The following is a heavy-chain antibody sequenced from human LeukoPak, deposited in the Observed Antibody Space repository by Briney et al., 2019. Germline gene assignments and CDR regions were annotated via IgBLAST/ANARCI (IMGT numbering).Heavy chain of an antibody. J-gene: IGHJ4*02. CDR3: ARHGTGSDVPWAFYFDY. V-gene: IGHV4-59*08. Sequence: PSETLSLTCTVSGGSIGTYYWSWIRQSPEKGLEWIGYIYYIGTTNYNPSLKNRVTMSVQRSNNQFSLKLNSVTAADTAVYYCARHGTGSDVPWAFYFDYWGQGALVTVSS. CDR1: GGSIGTYY. D-gene: IGHD3-10*01. CDR2: IYYIGTT.